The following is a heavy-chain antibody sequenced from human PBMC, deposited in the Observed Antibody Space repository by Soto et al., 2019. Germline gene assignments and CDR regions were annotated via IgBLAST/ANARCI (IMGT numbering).Heavy chain of an antibody. CDR2: IWYDGSNK. D-gene: IGHD3-3*01. Sequence: PGGSLRLSCAASGFTFSSYGMHWVRQAPGKGLEWVAVIWYDGSNKYYADSVKGRFTISRDNSKNTLYLQMNSLRAEDTAVYYCARVRFRVYYYMDVWGKGTTVTVSS. CDR1: GFTFSSYG. J-gene: IGHJ6*03. CDR3: ARVRFRVYYYMDV. V-gene: IGHV3-33*01.